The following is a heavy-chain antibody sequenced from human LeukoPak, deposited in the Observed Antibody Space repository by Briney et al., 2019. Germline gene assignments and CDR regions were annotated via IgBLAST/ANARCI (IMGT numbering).Heavy chain of an antibody. CDR2: ISGSGGST. Sequence: GGSLRLSCAASGFTFSSYAMSWVRQAPGKGLEWVSAISGSGGSTYYADSVEGRFTISRDNSKNTLYLQMNSLRAEDTAVYYCAKDQYTKYYYDSSGYYYLFDYWGQGTLVTVSS. J-gene: IGHJ4*02. D-gene: IGHD3-22*01. V-gene: IGHV3-23*01. CDR1: GFTFSSYA. CDR3: AKDQYTKYYYDSSGYYYLFDY.